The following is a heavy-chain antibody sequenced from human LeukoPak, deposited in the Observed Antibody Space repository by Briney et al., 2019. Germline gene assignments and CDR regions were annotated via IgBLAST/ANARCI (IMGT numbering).Heavy chain of an antibody. CDR3: ASPDPTSEFGEGSVAFDI. Sequence: PSETLSLTCAVYGGSFSGYYWSWIRQPPGKGLEWIGEINHSGSTNYNPSPKSRVTISVDTSKNQFSLKLSSVTAADTAVYYCASPDPTSEFGEGSVAFDIWGQGTMVTVS. CDR2: INHSGST. CDR1: GGSFSGYY. V-gene: IGHV4-34*01. J-gene: IGHJ3*02. D-gene: IGHD3-10*01.